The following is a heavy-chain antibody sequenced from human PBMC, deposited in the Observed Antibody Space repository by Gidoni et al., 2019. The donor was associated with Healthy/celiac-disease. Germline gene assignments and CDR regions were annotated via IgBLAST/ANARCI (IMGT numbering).Heavy chain of an antibody. D-gene: IGHD6-13*01. CDR3: ARASGYSSSWYEEGFQMGFDP. V-gene: IGHV1-18*01. CDR1: GYTFTSYV. J-gene: IGHJ5*02. Sequence: QVQLVQSGAEVKKPGASVKVSCKASGYTFTSYVISWVRQAPGQGLEWMGWISAYNGNTNYAQKLQGRVTMTTDTSTSTAYMELRSLRSDDTAVYYCARASGYSSSWYEEGFQMGFDPWGQGTLVTVSS. CDR2: ISAYNGNT.